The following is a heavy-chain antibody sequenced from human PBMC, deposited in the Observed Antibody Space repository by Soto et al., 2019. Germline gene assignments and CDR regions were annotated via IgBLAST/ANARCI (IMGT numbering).Heavy chain of an antibody. D-gene: IGHD3-22*01. CDR1: GYTFTSYD. CDR3: ARVWYYYDSSGYYYCYYDMDV. J-gene: IGHJ6*02. CDR2: MNPNSGNT. V-gene: IGHV1-8*01. Sequence: QVQLVQSGAEVKKPGASVKVSCKASGYTFTSYDINWVRQATGQGLEWMGWMNPNSGNTGYAQKFQGRVTMTRNTSISTAYMELSSLRSEDTAVYYCARVWYYYDSSGYYYCYYDMDVWGQGTTVTVSS.